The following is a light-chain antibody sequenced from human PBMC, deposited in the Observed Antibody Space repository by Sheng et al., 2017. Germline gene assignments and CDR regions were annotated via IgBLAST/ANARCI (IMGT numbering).Light chain of an antibody. CDR1: QNINFN. V-gene: IGKV1-39*01. J-gene: IGKJ1*01. CDR2: AAS. Sequence: DIQMTQSPSSLSASAGDRVTITCRASQNINFNLNWYQQKPGKAPKLLIYAASTLQSGVPSRFSGSGSGTDFTLTISSLQPEDFATYSCQQSYTTPRTFAKGPRWK. CDR3: QQSYTTPRT.